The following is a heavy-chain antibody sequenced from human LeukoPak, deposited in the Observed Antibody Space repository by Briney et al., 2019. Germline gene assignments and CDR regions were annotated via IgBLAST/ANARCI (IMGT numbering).Heavy chain of an antibody. V-gene: IGHV1-58*01. J-gene: IGHJ4*02. CDR1: GFTFTSSA. Sequence: GASVKVSCKASGFTFTSSAVQWVRQARGQRLEWIGWIAVGSGNTNYAQKFQERVTITRDMSTSTAYMELSSLRSEDTAVYYCARGLSSGWYLVAFDYWGQGTLVTVSS. D-gene: IGHD6-19*01. CDR2: IAVGSGNT. CDR3: ARGLSSGWYLVAFDY.